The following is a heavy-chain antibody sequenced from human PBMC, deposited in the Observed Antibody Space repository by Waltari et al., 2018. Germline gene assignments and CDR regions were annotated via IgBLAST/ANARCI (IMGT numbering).Heavy chain of an antibody. Sequence: QVQLQESGPGLVKPSETLSLTCAVSGYSISSGYYWGWIRQPPGKGLEWIGSIYHSGSTYYNPSLKSRVTISVDTSKNQFSLKLSSVTAADTAVYYCARMGKYSSSWYGGHYMDVWGKGTTVTVSS. D-gene: IGHD6-13*01. CDR1: GYSISSGYY. J-gene: IGHJ6*03. V-gene: IGHV4-38-2*01. CDR3: ARMGKYSSSWYGGHYMDV. CDR2: IYHSGST.